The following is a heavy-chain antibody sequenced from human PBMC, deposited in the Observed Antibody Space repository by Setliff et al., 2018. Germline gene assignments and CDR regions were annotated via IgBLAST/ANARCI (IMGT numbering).Heavy chain of an antibody. V-gene: IGHV4-38-2*01. CDR2: IFQSGIT. CDR3: ARLGGLLVATMPFDY. D-gene: IGHD5-12*01. J-gene: IGHJ4*02. CDR1: GFSITNGYY. Sequence: NPSETLSLTCAVSGFSITNGYYWGWIRQSPGKGLEWIGNIFQSGITFYNPSLKSRVTMSLDTSQNQFSLKLRSATAADTAVYFCARLGGLLVATMPFDYWGQGTLVTVSS.